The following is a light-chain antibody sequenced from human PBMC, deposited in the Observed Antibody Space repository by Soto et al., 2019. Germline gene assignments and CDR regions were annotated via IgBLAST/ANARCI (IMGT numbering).Light chain of an antibody. J-gene: IGKJ2*01. CDR3: QQSYSTPPVT. CDR1: QSISSY. V-gene: IGKV1-39*01. CDR2: AAS. Sequence: DIQMTQSPSSLSASVGDRVTITCRASQSISSYLIWYQQKPAKAPKLLLYAASSLQSGVPSRFSGSGSGTDFTLTISSLQPEDFATYYCQQSYSTPPVTFGQGTKLEIK.